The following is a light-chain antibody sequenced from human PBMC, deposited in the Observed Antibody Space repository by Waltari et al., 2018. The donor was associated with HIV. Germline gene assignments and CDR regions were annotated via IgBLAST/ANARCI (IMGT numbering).Light chain of an antibody. V-gene: IGLV2-14*03. J-gene: IGLJ2*01. CDR1: SRDVGGYNS. CDR3: SSFTTSTTLI. Sequence: QSALTQPASVSGSPGQSITISCGGTSRDVGGYNSIAWYQQHPGKAPKLVIYNVSQRPSGVSARFSGSKSDNTASLTIAGLQAEDEADYFCSSFTTSTTLIFGGGTKLTV. CDR2: NVS.